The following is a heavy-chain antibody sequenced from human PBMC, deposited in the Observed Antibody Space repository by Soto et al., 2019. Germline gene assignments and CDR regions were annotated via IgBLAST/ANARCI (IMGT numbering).Heavy chain of an antibody. CDR3: ARAGNITMVRGTINNWFDP. D-gene: IGHD3-10*01. V-gene: IGHV4-34*01. J-gene: IGHJ5*02. CDR2: INHSGST. CDR1: GGSFSGYY. Sequence: SETLSLTCAVYGGSFSGYYWSWIRQPPGKGLEWIGEINHSGSTNYNPSLKSRVTISVDTSKNQFSLKLSSVTAADTAVYYCARAGNITMVRGTINNWFDPCGQGTLVTVSS.